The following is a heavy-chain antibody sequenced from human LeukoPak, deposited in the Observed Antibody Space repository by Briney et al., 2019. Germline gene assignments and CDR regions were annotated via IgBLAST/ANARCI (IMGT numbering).Heavy chain of an antibody. CDR2: ISSSSSTI. Sequence: GGSLRLSCAASGFTFSSYSMNWVRQAPGKGLEWVSYISSSSSTIYYADSVKGRFTISRDNAKNSLYLQMNSLRAEDTAVYYCARDSTPYGMDVWGQGTTVTVSS. V-gene: IGHV3-48*01. J-gene: IGHJ6*02. CDR1: GFTFSSYS. CDR3: ARDSTPYGMDV.